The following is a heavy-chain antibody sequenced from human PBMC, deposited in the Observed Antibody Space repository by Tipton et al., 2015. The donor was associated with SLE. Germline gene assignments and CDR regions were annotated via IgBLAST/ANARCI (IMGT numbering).Heavy chain of an antibody. CDR1: GYSFTSYR. CDR2: ISGYNGNT. V-gene: IGHV1-18*01. J-gene: IGHJ4*02. Sequence: QVQLVQSGAEVRKPGASVKVSCKASGYSFTSYRFTWVRQAPGQGLEWVGWISGYNGNTKYAQKLKDRVTMTTDTSTSTAFMELRSLRSDDTAVYYCARDREAADGTSEYWGQGTLVTVSS. CDR3: ARDREAADGTSEY. D-gene: IGHD6-13*01.